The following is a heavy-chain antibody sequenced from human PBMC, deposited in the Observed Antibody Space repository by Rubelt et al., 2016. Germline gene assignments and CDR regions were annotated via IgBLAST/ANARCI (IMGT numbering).Heavy chain of an antibody. J-gene: IGHJ4*02. V-gene: IGHV3-74*03. CDR1: GFTFSYHW. CDR3: ARDPPGLGIDY. CDR2: ITSDGSIT. Sequence: EVQLVESGGGLVKPGGSLRLSCAASGFTFSYHWMHWVRQVPGKGLVWVSSITSDGSITAYADSVEGRFTISRDNAKNTLYLQMNSLRAEDTAVYYCARDPPGLGIDYWGLGTLVTVSS.